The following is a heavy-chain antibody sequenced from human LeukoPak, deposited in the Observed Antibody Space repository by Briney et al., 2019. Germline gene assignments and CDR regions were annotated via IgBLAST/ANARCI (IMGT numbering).Heavy chain of an antibody. V-gene: IGHV3-48*03. CDR2: ISSSGSTI. J-gene: IGHJ6*02. CDR1: GFTFSSYE. CDR3: ARDPGENGDYYYYGMDV. D-gene: IGHD4-17*01. Sequence: PGGSLRLSCAASGFTFSSYEMNWVRQAPEKGLEWVSYISSSGSTIYYADSVKGRFTISRDNAKNSLYLQMNSLRAEDTAVYYCARDPGENGDYYYYGMDVWGQGTTVTVSS.